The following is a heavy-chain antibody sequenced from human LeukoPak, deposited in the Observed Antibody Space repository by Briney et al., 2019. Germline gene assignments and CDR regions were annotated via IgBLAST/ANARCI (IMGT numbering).Heavy chain of an antibody. Sequence: SETLSLTCAVYGGSFSGYYWSWIRQPPGKGLEWIGEINYSGSTNYNPSLKSRVTISVDTSKNQFSLKLSSVTAADTAAYYCARGCIPRGSNKYYFDHWGQGTLVTVSS. CDR3: ARGCIPRGSNKYYFDH. V-gene: IGHV4-34*01. CDR1: GGSFSGYY. J-gene: IGHJ4*02. D-gene: IGHD1-26*01. CDR2: INYSGST.